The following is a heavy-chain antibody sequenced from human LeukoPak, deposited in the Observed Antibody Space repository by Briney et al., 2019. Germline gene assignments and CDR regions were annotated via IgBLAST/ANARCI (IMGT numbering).Heavy chain of an antibody. D-gene: IGHD5-24*01. CDR2: INWNGGNT. Sequence: GGSLRLSCAASGFTFGDYGMSWVRQAPGKGLEWVSSINWNGGNTAYADSVKGRFTISRDTAKDSLYLQLNRLRAEDTALYYCARDRGWLQYIDYWGQGTLVTVSS. CDR1: GFTFGDYG. CDR3: ARDRGWLQYIDY. J-gene: IGHJ4*02. V-gene: IGHV3-20*04.